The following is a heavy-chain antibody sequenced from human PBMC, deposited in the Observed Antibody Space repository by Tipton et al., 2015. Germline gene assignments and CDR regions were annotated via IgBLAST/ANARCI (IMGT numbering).Heavy chain of an antibody. V-gene: IGHV4-4*02. Sequence: TLSLTCDVSGVSISSRNWWSWVRQPPGKGLEWIGEMHYGGTTNYNPSLKSRVTMSLDKAKNQFSLRLISVTAADTAIYYCTRYVYGVIPSGVYWGQGTLVTVSS. CDR1: GVSISSRNW. J-gene: IGHJ4*02. CDR2: MHYGGTT. D-gene: IGHD3-3*01. CDR3: TRYVYGVIPSGVY.